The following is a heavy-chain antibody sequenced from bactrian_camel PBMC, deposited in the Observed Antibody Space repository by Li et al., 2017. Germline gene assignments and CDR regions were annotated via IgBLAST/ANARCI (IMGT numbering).Heavy chain of an antibody. CDR2: IYTGGGST. CDR3: AARVASIFDRFDPALLARYYNT. V-gene: IGHV3S1*01. J-gene: IGHJ4*01. CDR1: DYTIRSYC. D-gene: IGHD7*01. Sequence: HVQLVESGGGSVEAGGSLLLSCQGSDYTIRSYCMGWFRQAPGKEREGIAAIYTGGGSTYYTDSVKGRFTISHDAADNTLYLQMNNLKPEDTARYYCAARVASIFDRFDPALLARYYNTWGQGTQVTVS.